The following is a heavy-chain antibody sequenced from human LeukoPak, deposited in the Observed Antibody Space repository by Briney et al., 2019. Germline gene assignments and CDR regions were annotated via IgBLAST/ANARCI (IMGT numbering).Heavy chain of an antibody. CDR2: IGHTGSIT. J-gene: IGHJ4*02. V-gene: IGHV3-23*01. CDR1: GFTFGSYS. Sequence: GGSLRLSCAGSGFTFGSYSMNWVRHAPGKGLEWVSYIGHTGSITDYADSVKGRFTISRDDSKNTLYLQMNSLRAEDTAVYYCAKEDSYHFDYWGQGTLVTVSS. D-gene: IGHD2-15*01. CDR3: AKEDSYHFDY.